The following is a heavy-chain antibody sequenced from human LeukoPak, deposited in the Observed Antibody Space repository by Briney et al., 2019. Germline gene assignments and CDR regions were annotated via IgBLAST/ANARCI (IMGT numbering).Heavy chain of an antibody. CDR3: ARQNYDILTGPGAFDI. CDR2: IYPGDPDT. V-gene: IGHV5-51*01. CDR1: GYSFTSYW. Sequence: GESLKISCKGSGYSFTSYWIGWVRQMPGKGLEWMGIIYPGDPDTKYSPSFQGQVTISADKSISTAYLQWSSLKASDTAMYYCARQNYDILTGPGAFDIWGQGTMVTVSS. D-gene: IGHD3-9*01. J-gene: IGHJ3*02.